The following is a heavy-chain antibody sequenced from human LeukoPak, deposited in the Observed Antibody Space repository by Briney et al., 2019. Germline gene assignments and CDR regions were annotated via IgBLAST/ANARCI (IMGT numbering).Heavy chain of an antibody. CDR3: ARALYSSGWWDY. V-gene: IGHV1-3*01. Sequence: ASVKVSCKASGYTFISYAMHWVRQAPGQGLEWMGWINAGNGNTKYSQKFQGRVTITRDTSASTAYMELSSLRSEDTAVYYCARALYSSGWWDYWGQGTLVTVSS. J-gene: IGHJ4*02. CDR1: GYTFISYA. D-gene: IGHD6-19*01. CDR2: INAGNGNT.